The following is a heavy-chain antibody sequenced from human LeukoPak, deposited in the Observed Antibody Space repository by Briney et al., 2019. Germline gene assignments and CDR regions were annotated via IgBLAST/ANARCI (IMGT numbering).Heavy chain of an antibody. CDR3: AREVATTHR. CDR1: GYTFTGYF. J-gene: IGHJ5*02. D-gene: IGHD5-12*01. V-gene: IGHV1-2*02. Sequence: ASVTVSCKASGYTFTGYFMHWVRQTPGQGLEWMGWINPNSGVTNYAQKFQGRVTMTRDTSISTAYMERGRLRSDDTAVDYCAREVATTHRWGQGTLVTVSS. CDR2: INPNSGVT.